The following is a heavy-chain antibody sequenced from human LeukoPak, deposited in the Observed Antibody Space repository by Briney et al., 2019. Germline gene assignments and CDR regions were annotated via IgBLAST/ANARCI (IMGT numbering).Heavy chain of an antibody. CDR3: ARGSAAYYDFWSGYWDYYYYGMDV. CDR2: MNPNSGNT. V-gene: IGHV1-8*01. D-gene: IGHD3-3*01. J-gene: IGHJ6*02. CDR1: GYTFTSYD. Sequence: ASVKVSCKASGYTFTSYDINWVRQATGQGPEWMGWMNPNSGNTGYAQKFQGRVTMTRNTSISTAYMELSSLRSEDTAVYYCARGSAAYYDFWSGYWDYYYYGMDVWGQGTTVTVSS.